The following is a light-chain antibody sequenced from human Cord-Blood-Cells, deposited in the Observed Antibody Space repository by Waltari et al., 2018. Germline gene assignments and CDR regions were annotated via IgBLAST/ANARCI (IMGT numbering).Light chain of an antibody. J-gene: IGLJ2*01. V-gene: IGLV2-14*01. Sequence: QSALTQPASVSGSPGQSITISCTGTSSDVGGYNYVSWYQQHPGKAPQLMIYDVSNRPSGGSSRFSGSKAGNTASLTISGLQAEDEADYYCSSYTSSSTLVVFGGGTKLTVL. CDR2: DVS. CDR1: SSDVGGYNY. CDR3: SSYTSSSTLVV.